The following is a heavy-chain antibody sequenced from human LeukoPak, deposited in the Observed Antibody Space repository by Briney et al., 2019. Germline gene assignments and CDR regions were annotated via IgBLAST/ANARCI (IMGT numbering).Heavy chain of an antibody. CDR2: INPNSGGT. Sequence: ASVKVSCNASGYTFTGYYMHWVRQARGQGLEWMGWINPNSGGTNYAQKFQGRVTMTRDTSISTAYMELSRLRSDDTAVYYCARVSWLQHFDYWGQGTLVTVSS. V-gene: IGHV1-2*02. CDR3: ARVSWLQHFDY. J-gene: IGHJ4*02. D-gene: IGHD5-24*01. CDR1: GYTFTGYY.